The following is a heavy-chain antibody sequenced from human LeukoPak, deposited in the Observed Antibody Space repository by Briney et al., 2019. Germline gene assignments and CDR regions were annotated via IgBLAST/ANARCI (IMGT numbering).Heavy chain of an antibody. Sequence: GGSLRLSCAASGFTFSSNVMQWVRQAPGKGLEWVSSISSSSSYIYYADSVKGRFTISRDNAKNSLYLQMNSLRAEDTAVYYCASNYYGSGSYYNADDYWGQGTLVTVSS. CDR2: ISSSSSYI. D-gene: IGHD3-10*01. J-gene: IGHJ4*02. V-gene: IGHV3-21*01. CDR3: ASNYYGSGSYYNADDY. CDR1: GFTFSSNV.